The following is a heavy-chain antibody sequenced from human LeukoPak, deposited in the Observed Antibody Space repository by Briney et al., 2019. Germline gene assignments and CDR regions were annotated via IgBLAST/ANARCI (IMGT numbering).Heavy chain of an antibody. D-gene: IGHD4-11*01. Sequence: PSETLSLTCSVSGGSIRNHFWSWIRLPPGKGLEWIGNIYYTTNPNYNPSLARRVTMSVDTSRNQLSLKLDSVTAADTAVYYCARDRNYFDPWGQGTRVTVSS. CDR2: IYYTTNP. CDR1: GGSIRNHF. V-gene: IGHV4-59*11. CDR3: ARDRNYFDP. J-gene: IGHJ5*02.